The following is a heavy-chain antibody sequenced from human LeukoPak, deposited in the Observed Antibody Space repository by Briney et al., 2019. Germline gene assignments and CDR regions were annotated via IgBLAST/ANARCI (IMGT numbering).Heavy chain of an antibody. D-gene: IGHD3-3*01. CDR2: ISAYNGNT. Sequence: ASVKVSCKASGYTFTSYGISWVRQAPGQGLEWMGWISAYNGNTNYAQKLQGRVTMTTDTSTSTAYMELRSLRSDDTAVYYCARDKGVTIFGVAHNWFDPWGQGTLVTVSS. J-gene: IGHJ5*02. V-gene: IGHV1-18*01. CDR1: GYTFTSYG. CDR3: ARDKGVTIFGVAHNWFDP.